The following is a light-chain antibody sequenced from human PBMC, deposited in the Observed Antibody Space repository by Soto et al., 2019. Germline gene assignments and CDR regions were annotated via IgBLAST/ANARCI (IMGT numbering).Light chain of an antibody. V-gene: IGLV2-14*03. Sequence: QSALTQPASVSWSPGQSITISCTGTSSDFGDYNSVSWYQQRPGKAPKLVIYDVSNRPSGISNRLSGSKSGNTASLTISGLQAEDEGDYYCSSFTTSYTYVFGPGTKLTVL. CDR2: DVS. CDR3: SSFTTSYTYV. CDR1: SSDFGDYNS. J-gene: IGLJ1*01.